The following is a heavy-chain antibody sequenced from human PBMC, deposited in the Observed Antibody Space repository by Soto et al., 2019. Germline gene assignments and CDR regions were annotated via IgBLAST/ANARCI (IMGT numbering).Heavy chain of an antibody. CDR1: GGTFSSYA. CDR3: ARVGYYDSSGYYHSLHY. Sequence: QVQLVQSGAEVKKPGSSVKVSCKASGGTFSSYAISWVRQAPGQGLEWMGGIIPIFGTANYAQKFQGRVTITADKSTSTAYMELSSLRSEDTAVYYCARVGYYDSSGYYHSLHYWGQGTLVTVSS. CDR2: IIPIFGTA. V-gene: IGHV1-69*06. J-gene: IGHJ4*02. D-gene: IGHD3-22*01.